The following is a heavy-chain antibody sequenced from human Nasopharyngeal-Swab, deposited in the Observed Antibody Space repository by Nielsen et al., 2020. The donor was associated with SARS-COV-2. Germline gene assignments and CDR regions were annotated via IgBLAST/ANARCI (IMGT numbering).Heavy chain of an antibody. J-gene: IGHJ6*02. CDR1: GGSISSGDYY. V-gene: IGHV4-30-4*01. Sequence: SETLSLTCTVSGGSISSGDYYWSWIRQPPGKGLEWIGYIYYSGSTYYNPSLKSRVTISVDTSKNQFSLKLSSVTAADTAVYYCARPILWGTYGMDVWGQGTTVTVSS. CDR2: IYYSGST. CDR3: ARPILWGTYGMDV. D-gene: IGHD2-21*01.